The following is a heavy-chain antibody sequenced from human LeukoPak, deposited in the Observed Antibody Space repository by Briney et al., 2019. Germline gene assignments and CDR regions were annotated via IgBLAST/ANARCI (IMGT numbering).Heavy chain of an antibody. D-gene: IGHD1-26*01. J-gene: IGHJ3*02. V-gene: IGHV4-39*07. CDR1: GGSISSSSYY. CDR2: IYYSGST. Sequence: SETLSLTCTVSGGSISSSSYYWGWIRQPPGKGLEWIGSIYYSGSTYYNPSLKSRVTISVDTSKNQFSLKLSSVTAADTAVCYCARDKREPRYAFDIWGQGTMVTVSS. CDR3: ARDKREPRYAFDI.